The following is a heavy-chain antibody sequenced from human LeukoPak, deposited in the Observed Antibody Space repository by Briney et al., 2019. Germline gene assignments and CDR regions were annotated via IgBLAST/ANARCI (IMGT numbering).Heavy chain of an antibody. CDR2: INHSGST. CDR3: ARGGDIVVVPAAIRRTWFDP. Sequence: SETLSLTCAVYGGSFSGYYWSWIRQPPGKGLECIGEINHSGSTNYNPSLKSRVTISVDTSKNQFSLKLSSVTAADTAVYYCARGGDIVVVPAAIRRTWFDPWGQGTLVTVSS. J-gene: IGHJ5*02. D-gene: IGHD2-2*02. V-gene: IGHV4-34*01. CDR1: GGSFSGYY.